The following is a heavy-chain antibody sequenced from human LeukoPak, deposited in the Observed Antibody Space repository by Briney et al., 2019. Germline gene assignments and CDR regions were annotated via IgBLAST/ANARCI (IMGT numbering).Heavy chain of an antibody. D-gene: IGHD2-2*01. CDR2: ISSSGGTI. V-gene: IGHV3-48*03. J-gene: IGHJ4*02. CDR1: GVTFSTYE. Sequence: GGSLRLSCAASGVTFSTYEMNWVRQAPGKGREWISYISSSGGTIYYADSVKGRFTISRDNAKNSLYLQMNSLRAEDTAVYYCASNDCSSTSCYFDNFDYWGQGTLVTVSS. CDR3: ASNDCSSTSCYFDNFDY.